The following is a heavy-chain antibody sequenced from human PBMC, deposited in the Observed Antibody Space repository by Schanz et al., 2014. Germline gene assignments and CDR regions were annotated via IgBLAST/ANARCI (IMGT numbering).Heavy chain of an antibody. CDR1: GFTFSSYS. V-gene: IGHV3-66*01. CDR3: ARGDPVAGLDY. J-gene: IGHJ4*02. CDR2: IYSGVST. Sequence: EVQLVESGGGLVQPGGSLRLSCSASGFTFSSYSMYWVRQAPGKGLEWVSIIYSGVSTYYADSVKGRFTISRDNSKNTVYLQMNSLRGEDTGMYYCARGDPVAGLDYWGRGTLVTVSS.